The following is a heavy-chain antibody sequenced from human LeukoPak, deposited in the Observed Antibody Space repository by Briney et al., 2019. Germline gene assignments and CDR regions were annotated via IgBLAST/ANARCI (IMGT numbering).Heavy chain of an antibody. J-gene: IGHJ4*02. CDR1: GGSVSSGSYY. Sequence: SETLSLTCTVSGGSVSSGSYYWSWIRQPPGKGLEWIGYIYYSGSTNYNPSLKNRVTISVDTSKNQFSLKLSSVTAADTAVYYCARDLTGPGGFDYWGQGTLVTVSS. CDR2: IYYSGST. CDR3: ARDLTGPGGFDY. D-gene: IGHD1-14*01. V-gene: IGHV4-61*01.